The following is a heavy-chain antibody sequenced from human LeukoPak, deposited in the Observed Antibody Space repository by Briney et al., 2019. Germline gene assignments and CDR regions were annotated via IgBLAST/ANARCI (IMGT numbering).Heavy chain of an antibody. D-gene: IGHD1-26*01. V-gene: IGHV3-21*01. CDR1: GFTFGYYE. CDR2: ISSSSSYI. Sequence: GGSLRLSCATSGFTFGYYEMNWVRQAPGKGLEWVSSISSSSSYIYYADSVKGRFTISRDNAKNSLYLQMNSLRAEDTAVYYCARDLSVGAKPDLGFDYWGQGTLVTVSS. CDR3: ARDLSVGAKPDLGFDY. J-gene: IGHJ4*02.